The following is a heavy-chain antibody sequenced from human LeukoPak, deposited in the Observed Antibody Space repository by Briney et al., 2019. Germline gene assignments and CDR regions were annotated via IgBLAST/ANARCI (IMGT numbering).Heavy chain of an antibody. V-gene: IGHV4-34*01. J-gene: IGHJ6*02. CDR1: GGSFSGYY. CDR3: ARQDSSPSYGMDV. Sequence: SETLSLTCAVYGGSFSGYYWSWIRQPPGKGLEWIGEINHSGSTNYNPSLKSRVTISVDTSKNQFSLKPSSVTAADTAVYYCARQDSSPSYGMDVWGQGTTVTVSS. CDR2: INHSGST. D-gene: IGHD6-19*01.